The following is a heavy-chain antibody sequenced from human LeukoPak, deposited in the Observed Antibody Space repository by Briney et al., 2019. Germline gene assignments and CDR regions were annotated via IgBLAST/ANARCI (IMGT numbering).Heavy chain of an antibody. CDR3: ARPARLYCSGGSCYAGYYGMDV. CDR1: GFTFSRYG. CDR2: IRYDGSNK. D-gene: IGHD2-15*01. V-gene: IGHV3-30*02. J-gene: IGHJ6*02. Sequence: AGGSLRLSCAASGFTFSRYGMHWVRQAPGKGLEWVAFIRYDGSNKYYADSVKGRFTISRDNSKNTLYLQMNSLRAEDTAVYYCARPARLYCSGGSCYAGYYGMDVCGQGTTVTVSS.